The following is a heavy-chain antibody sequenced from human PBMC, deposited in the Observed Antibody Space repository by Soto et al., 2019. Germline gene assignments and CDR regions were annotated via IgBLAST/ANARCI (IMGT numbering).Heavy chain of an antibody. Sequence: ASVKVSCKTSGYTFTNYVVGWVRQDPVQGLEWMGWLKTYNGNTKYAQKLQGRVTMTTDTSTSTAYVELRSIRSDDTAVYYCARAQTPTGSDFWGQ. CDR3: ARAQTPTGSDF. CDR1: GYTFTNYV. V-gene: IGHV1-18*01. J-gene: IGHJ4*01. D-gene: IGHD4-4*01. CDR2: LKTYNGNT.